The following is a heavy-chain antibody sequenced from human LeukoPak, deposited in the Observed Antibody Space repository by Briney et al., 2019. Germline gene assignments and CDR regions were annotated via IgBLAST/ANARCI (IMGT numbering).Heavy chain of an antibody. V-gene: IGHV4-59*01. CDR3: AREGWGYYFDF. D-gene: IGHD7-27*01. J-gene: IGHJ4*02. CDR1: GGSISSYY. Sequence: NPSETLSLTCTVSGGSISSYYWSWIRLPPAKGLEWVGYIYYSGTTNYNPPLKSRLTISVDTSKNQFSLNLSSVTSADTAVYYCAREGWGYYFDFWGQGTLVTVSS. CDR2: IYYSGTT.